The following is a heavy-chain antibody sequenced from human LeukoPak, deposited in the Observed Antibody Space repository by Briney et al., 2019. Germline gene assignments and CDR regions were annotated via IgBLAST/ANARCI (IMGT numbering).Heavy chain of an antibody. CDR2: IDYSGKT. CDR3: ATGYGSGWFDA. CDR1: GVSISGRGY. Sequence: SETLSLTCSASGVSISGRGYWGWIRQHPGKGLEWIGYIDYSGKTYYKPSLQSRVIISADTSQNQFTLKVSSVTAADTAVYYCATGYGSGWFDAWGQGAVVTVSS. D-gene: IGHD3-9*01. J-gene: IGHJ5*02. V-gene: IGHV4-31*03.